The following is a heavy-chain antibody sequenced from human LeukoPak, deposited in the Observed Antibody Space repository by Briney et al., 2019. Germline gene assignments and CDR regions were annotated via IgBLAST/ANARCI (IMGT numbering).Heavy chain of an antibody. D-gene: IGHD1-26*01. V-gene: IGHV1-69*13. CDR1: GGTFSSNA. CDR3: ARGLRGATMYYFDY. CDR2: IIPIVGTA. J-gene: IGHJ4*02. Sequence: GASVKVSCKASGGTFSSNAINWVRQAPGQGLEWMGGIIPIVGTANYAQKFQGRVTITADESTSTAYMELSSLRSEDTAVYYCARGLRGATMYYFDYWGQGTLVTVSS.